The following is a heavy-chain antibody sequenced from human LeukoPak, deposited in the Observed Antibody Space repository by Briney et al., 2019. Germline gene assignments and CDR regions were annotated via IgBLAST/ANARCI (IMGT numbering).Heavy chain of an antibody. D-gene: IGHD6-13*01. Sequence: SETLSLTCAVYGGSFSGYYWSWIRQPPGKGLEWIGEINHSGGTNYSPSLKSRVTISVDTSKKQFSLKLSSVTAADTAVYYCARGPLAAAGTLTYYYYGMDVWGQGTTVTVSS. CDR2: INHSGGT. CDR1: GGSFSGYY. J-gene: IGHJ6*02. CDR3: ARGPLAAAGTLTYYYYGMDV. V-gene: IGHV4-34*01.